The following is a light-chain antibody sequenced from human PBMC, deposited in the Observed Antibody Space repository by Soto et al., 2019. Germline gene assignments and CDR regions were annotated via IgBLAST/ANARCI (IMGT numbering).Light chain of an antibody. CDR2: DTN. Sequence: QTVVTQEPSLTVSPGGTVTLTRGSSTGAVTSGHYPYWFQQKPGQAPATLIHDTNNKHSWTPARFSGSLLGGKAALTLSGAQHEDEAEYYCGLCHSGPRGVFGGGTKVTV. CDR1: TGAVTSGHY. V-gene: IGLV7-46*01. J-gene: IGLJ3*02. CDR3: GLCHSGPRGV.